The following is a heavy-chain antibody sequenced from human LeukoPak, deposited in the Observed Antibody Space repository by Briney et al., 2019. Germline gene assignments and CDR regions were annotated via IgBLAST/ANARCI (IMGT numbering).Heavy chain of an antibody. J-gene: IGHJ5*02. CDR1: GGSISSSNW. CDR2: IYHSGST. V-gene: IGHV4-4*02. D-gene: IGHD6-13*01. Sequence: PSETLSLTCSVSGGSISSSNWWSWVRPPPGKGLEWIGEIYHSGSTNYNPSLKSRVTISVDKSKNQFSLKLSSVTAADTAVYYCARGIAAAGNNWFDPWGQGTLVTVSS. CDR3: ARGIAAAGNNWFDP.